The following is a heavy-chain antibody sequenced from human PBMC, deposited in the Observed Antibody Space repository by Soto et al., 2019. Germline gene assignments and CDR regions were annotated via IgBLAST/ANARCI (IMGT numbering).Heavy chain of an antibody. D-gene: IGHD5-12*01. CDR2: IKRDGSEK. V-gene: IGHV3-7*03. J-gene: IGHJ4*02. CDR3: AGDQGSMVAYFDY. Sequence: PVGSLRLSCTASEFTFSSSWMNWVRQAPGKGLEWVANIKRDGSEKYYVDSVKGRFTISRDNAKNSLYLQMNSLRAEDTAVYYCAGDQGSMVAYFDYWGQGTLVTVSS. CDR1: EFTFSSSW.